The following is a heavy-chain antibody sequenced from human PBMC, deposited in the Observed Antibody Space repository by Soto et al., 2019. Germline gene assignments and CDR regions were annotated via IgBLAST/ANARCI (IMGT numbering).Heavy chain of an antibody. V-gene: IGHV4-59*11. J-gene: IGHJ4*02. CDR1: GGSINNHY. CDR3: TRANWYSEY. Sequence: SETLSLTCTGSGGSINNHYLSWIRQPPGKGLEWLGYVYYNGITNYNPSLKSRVTMSVDTSKNKLSLNLTSLTAADTAIYYCTRANWYSEYWGQGTLVTVSS. D-gene: IGHD7-27*01. CDR2: VYYNGIT.